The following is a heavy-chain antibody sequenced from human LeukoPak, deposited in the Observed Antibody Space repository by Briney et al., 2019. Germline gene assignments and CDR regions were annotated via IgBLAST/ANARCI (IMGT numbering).Heavy chain of an antibody. D-gene: IGHD3-22*01. J-gene: IGHJ4*02. Sequence: PGGSLRLSCAASGFTVSSNYMSWVRQAPGKGLEWVSVIYSGGSTYYADSVKGRFTISSDNSKNTLYLQMNSLRAEDTAVYYCASRYYDSSGYYYSEDYWGQGTLVTVSS. V-gene: IGHV3-53*01. CDR2: IYSGGST. CDR3: ASRYYDSSGYYYSEDY. CDR1: GFTVSSNY.